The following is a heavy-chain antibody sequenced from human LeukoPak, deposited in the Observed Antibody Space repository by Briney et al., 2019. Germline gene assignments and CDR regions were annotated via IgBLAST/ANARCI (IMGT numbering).Heavy chain of an antibody. D-gene: IGHD2-8*01. CDR3: AKRCCDTNGCPYYFDY. Sequence: PGGSLRLSCVASGFTFSNYAMSWVRQAPGKGLEWVSGITISGRTAYYADSVKGRFTISRDNFKNTLYLQMNSLRAEDTAVYYCAKRCCDTNGCPYYFDYWGQGTLVTVSS. V-gene: IGHV3-23*01. J-gene: IGHJ4*02. CDR2: ITISGRTA. CDR1: GFTFSNYA.